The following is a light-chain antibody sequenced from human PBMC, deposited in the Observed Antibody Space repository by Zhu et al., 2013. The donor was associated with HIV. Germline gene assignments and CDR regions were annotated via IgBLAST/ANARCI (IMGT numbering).Light chain of an antibody. J-gene: IGLJ1*01. V-gene: IGLV2-14*01. CDR1: SSDVGGYNY. Sequence: QSALTQPASVSGSPGQSITISCTGTSSDVGGYNYVSWYQQHPGKVPKVMIYEVSNRPSGVSNRFSGSKSGNVASLTISGLQAEDEADYYCCSYAGSYTYVFGTGTKVTVL. CDR2: EVS. CDR3: CSYAGSYTYV.